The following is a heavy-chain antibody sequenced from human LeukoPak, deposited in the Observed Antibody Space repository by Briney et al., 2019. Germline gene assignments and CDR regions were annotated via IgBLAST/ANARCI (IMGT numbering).Heavy chain of an antibody. J-gene: IGHJ4*02. CDR1: GYTFTGYY. Sequence: GASVKVSCKASGYTFTGYYMHWVRQAPGQGLEWVGWINPNSGGTNYAQKFQGRVTMTRDTSISTAYMELSRLRSDDTAVYYCARVQSHVLLWFGELLTPGGYYFDYWGQGTLVTVSS. D-gene: IGHD3-10*01. CDR2: INPNSGGT. CDR3: ARVQSHVLLWFGELLTPGGYYFDY. V-gene: IGHV1-2*02.